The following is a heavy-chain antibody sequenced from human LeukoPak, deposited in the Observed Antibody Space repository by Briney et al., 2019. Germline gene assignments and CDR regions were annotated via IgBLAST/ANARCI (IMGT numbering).Heavy chain of an antibody. CDR1: GYTFTGYY. D-gene: IGHD3-22*01. Sequence: ASVKVSCKASGYTFTGYYMHWVRQAPGQGLEWMGWVNPNSGGTNYAQKFQGRVTMTRDTSISTAYMELSRLRSDDTAVYYCARASYYYDSSGYPGYYFDYWGQGTLVTVSS. CDR3: ARASYYYDSSGYPGYYFDY. V-gene: IGHV1-2*02. CDR2: VNPNSGGT. J-gene: IGHJ4*02.